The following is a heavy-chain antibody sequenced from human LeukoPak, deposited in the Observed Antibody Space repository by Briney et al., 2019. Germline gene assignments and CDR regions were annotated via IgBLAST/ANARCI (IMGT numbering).Heavy chain of an antibody. J-gene: IGHJ4*02. CDR3: ARDLWSADESSGTRYFDY. CDR1: GGSISSGDYY. CDR2: IYYSGST. Sequence: PSETLSLTCTVSGGSISSGDYYWSWIRQPPGKGLEWIGYIYYSGSTYYNPSLKGRVTISVDTSKKQFSLKLTSVTAADTAVYYCARDLWSADESSGTRYFDYWGQGTLVTVSS. D-gene: IGHD3-22*01. V-gene: IGHV4-30-4*01.